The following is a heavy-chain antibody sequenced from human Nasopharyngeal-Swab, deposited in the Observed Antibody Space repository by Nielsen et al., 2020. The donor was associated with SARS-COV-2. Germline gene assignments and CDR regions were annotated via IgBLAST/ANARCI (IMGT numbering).Heavy chain of an antibody. CDR1: GGSISSYY. J-gene: IGHJ5*01. CDR2: IYYSGST. CDR3: ARDLGIRFLEWLPGFDS. V-gene: IGHV4-59*13. Sequence: SETLSLTCTVSGGSISSYYWSWIRQPPGKGLEWIGYIYYSGSTNYNPSLKSRVTISVDTSKNQFSLKLSSVTAADTAVYYCARDLGIRFLEWLPGFDSWGQGTLVTVSS. D-gene: IGHD3-3*01.